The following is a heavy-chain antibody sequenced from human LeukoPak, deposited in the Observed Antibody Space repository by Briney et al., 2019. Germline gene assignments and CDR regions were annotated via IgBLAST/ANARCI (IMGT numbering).Heavy chain of an antibody. CDR1: GFTFSSYW. Sequence: GGSLRLSCAASGFTFSSYWMHWGRQAPGKGLEWGAVISYDGSNKFYADSVKGRFTISRDNSKNTLYLQMNSQRVEDTAVYYCGRGGGTSHYFDYWGQGTLVTVPS. D-gene: IGHD3-16*01. V-gene: IGHV3-30-3*01. CDR3: GRGGGTSHYFDY. J-gene: IGHJ4*02. CDR2: ISYDGSNK.